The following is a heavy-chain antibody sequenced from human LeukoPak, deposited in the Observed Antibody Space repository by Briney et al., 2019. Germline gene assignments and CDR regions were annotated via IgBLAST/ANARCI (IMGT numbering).Heavy chain of an antibody. J-gene: IGHJ5*02. Sequence: WPSLSLTCSVSGGSISSYYSSWVRQPPGEGLGCIGFIYFSGGTNYTPTPESPVTISVDTSKNQFSLKLRSVTAADTAVYYCARDGGDYYYDSSGYYYPYWFDRWGQASLVTASS. CDR3: ARDGGDYYYDSSGYYYPYWFDR. CDR1: GGSISSYY. V-gene: IGHV4-59*01. D-gene: IGHD3-22*01. CDR2: IYFSGGT.